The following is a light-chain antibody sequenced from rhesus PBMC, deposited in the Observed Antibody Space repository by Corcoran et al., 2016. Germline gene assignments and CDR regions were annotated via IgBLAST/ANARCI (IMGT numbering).Light chain of an antibody. J-gene: IGKJ2*01. CDR1: QGISNN. Sequence: DIQMTQSPSSLSASVGDRVTITCRASQGISNNLAWYQQKPGKVPKLLIYKESNLQSGIPSRFSGSGSGTDFTLTISSLQPEDFATYYCQHGYGILYSFGQGTKVEIK. V-gene: IGKV1-25*01. CDR3: QHGYGILYS. CDR2: KES.